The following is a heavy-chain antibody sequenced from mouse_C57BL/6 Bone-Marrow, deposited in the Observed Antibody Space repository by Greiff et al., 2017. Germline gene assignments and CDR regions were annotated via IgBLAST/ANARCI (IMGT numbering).Heavy chain of an antibody. CDR2: IAPETGGT. J-gene: IGHJ2*01. Sequence: QVQLKESGAALVRPAPSVPLSCTASGYTFTNSEVHWVMQTPVHGLEWIGAIAPETGGTAYTPQFTGKAILTADKSSSTAYMELRSLTSEDSAEYYCTLRDRYSFDNWGQGTTLTVSS. V-gene: IGHV1-15*01. CDR1: GYTFTNSE. CDR3: TLRDRYSFDN.